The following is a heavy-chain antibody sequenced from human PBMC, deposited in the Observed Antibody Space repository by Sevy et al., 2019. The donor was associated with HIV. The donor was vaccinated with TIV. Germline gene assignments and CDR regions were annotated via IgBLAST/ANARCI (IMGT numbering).Heavy chain of an antibody. CDR1: GGSVSSGSYY. CDR2: IYYSGST. V-gene: IGHV4-61*01. Sequence: SETLSLTCTVSGGSVSSGSYYWSWIRQPPGKGLEWIGYIYYSGSTNYNPSLKSRVTISVDTSKNQFSLKLSSVTAADTAVYYCARRGIAVAGINYWGQGTLVTVSS. D-gene: IGHD6-19*01. J-gene: IGHJ4*02. CDR3: ARRGIAVAGINY.